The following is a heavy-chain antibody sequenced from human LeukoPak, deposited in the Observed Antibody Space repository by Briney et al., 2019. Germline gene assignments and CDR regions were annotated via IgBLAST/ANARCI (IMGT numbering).Heavy chain of an antibody. D-gene: IGHD1-20*01. CDR1: GYTFTDYW. V-gene: IGHV5-51*01. J-gene: IGHJ4*02. CDR2: IYPSDSDS. Sequence: GDSLQISCQTSGYTFTDYWIGWVRQMPGKGLEWMGIIYPSDSDSKYSPSFQGQVTISADKSINTAYLQWSSLKTSDTGIYYCVRLWDNCFDYWGQGTLVTVSS. CDR3: VRLWDNCFDY.